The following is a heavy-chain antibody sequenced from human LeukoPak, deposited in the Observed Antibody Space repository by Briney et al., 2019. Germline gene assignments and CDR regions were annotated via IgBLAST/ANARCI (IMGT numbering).Heavy chain of an antibody. D-gene: IGHD3-10*01. CDR3: ARDMIRGVVNN. J-gene: IGHJ4*02. V-gene: IGHV3-74*01. CDR1: GFTFSSNW. CDR2: INPSGSFT. Sequence: PGGSLRLSCAASGFTFSSNWMHWVRQVPGKGLVWVSLINPSGSFTTYADSVKGRFTISRDNAKNRLYMQMNSLRVEATAVYYCARDMIRGVVNNWGQGALVTVSS.